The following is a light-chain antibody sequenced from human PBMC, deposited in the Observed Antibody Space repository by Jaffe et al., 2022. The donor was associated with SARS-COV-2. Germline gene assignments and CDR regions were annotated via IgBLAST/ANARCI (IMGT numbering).Light chain of an antibody. CDR3: AAWDDSLSGSWV. Sequence: QSVLTQPPSASGTPGQRVTISCSGSSSNIGSNYVYWYQHLPGTAPKLLISRNNQRPSGVPDRFSGSKSGTSASLAISGLRSEDEADYHCAAWDDSLSGSWVFGGGTKLTVL. CDR2: RNN. V-gene: IGLV1-47*01. J-gene: IGLJ3*02. CDR1: SSNIGSNY.